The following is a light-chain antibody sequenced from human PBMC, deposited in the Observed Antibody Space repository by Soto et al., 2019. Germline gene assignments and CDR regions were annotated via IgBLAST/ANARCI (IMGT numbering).Light chain of an antibody. J-gene: IGKJ4*01. V-gene: IGKV1-33*01. CDR1: QDISNY. CDR2: DAS. Sequence: DIQMTQSPSSLSASVGDRVTITCQASQDISNYLNWYQQKPGKAPKLLIYDASNLETGVPSRFSGSGAGTDFTCTISSRQPEDMATYYCQQDDNLPRTFGGGTKVEIK. CDR3: QQDDNLPRT.